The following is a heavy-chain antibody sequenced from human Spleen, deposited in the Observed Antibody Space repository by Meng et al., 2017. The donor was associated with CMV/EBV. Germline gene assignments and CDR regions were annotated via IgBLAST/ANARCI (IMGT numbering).Heavy chain of an antibody. CDR1: GFIVSNNY. CDR3: ARDRGGLSDDYSSPLDY. D-gene: IGHD3-16*01. Sequence: GESLKISCAASGFIVSNNYMTWVRQAPGKGLEWVSIIYSGSRTYYADSVKGRFTISRDNSKNILHLQMNSLRADDTAVYYFARDRGGLSDDYSSPLDYWGQGTLVTVSS. J-gene: IGHJ4*02. V-gene: IGHV3-53*01. CDR2: IYSGSRT.